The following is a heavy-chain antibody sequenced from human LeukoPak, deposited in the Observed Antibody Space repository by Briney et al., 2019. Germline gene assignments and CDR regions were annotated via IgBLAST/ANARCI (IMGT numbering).Heavy chain of an antibody. CDR1: RFTFSSYG. CDR3: ARDYVSGSAIKYYFDY. D-gene: IGHD3-10*01. Sequence: GGSLRLSCAASRFTFSSYGMLWVRQAPGKGLEWVAVIWYDGSNKYYADSVKGRFTISRDNSKNTLYLQMNSLRAEDTAVYYCARDYVSGSAIKYYFDYWGQGTLVTVSS. CDR2: IWYDGSNK. J-gene: IGHJ4*02. V-gene: IGHV3-33*01.